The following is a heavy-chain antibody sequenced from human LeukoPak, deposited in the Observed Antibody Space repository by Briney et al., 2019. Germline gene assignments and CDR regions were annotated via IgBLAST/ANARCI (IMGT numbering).Heavy chain of an antibody. Sequence: PGGSLRLSCAASGFTFSGSAMHWVRQASGKGLEWVGRIRSKADNYATAYAASVKGRFTISRDDSKNTAYLQMNSLKTEDTAVYYCVEGGAARFDYWGQGTLVAVSS. CDR1: GFTFSGSA. D-gene: IGHD5-18*01. J-gene: IGHJ4*02. CDR2: IRSKADNYAT. V-gene: IGHV3-73*01. CDR3: VEGGAARFDY.